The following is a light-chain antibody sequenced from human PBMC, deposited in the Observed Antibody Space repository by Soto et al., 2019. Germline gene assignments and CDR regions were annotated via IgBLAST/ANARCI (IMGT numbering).Light chain of an antibody. CDR2: GAS. CDR3: QQYYSSPRT. CDR1: QSVSSSE. V-gene: IGKV3-20*01. J-gene: IGKJ1*01. Sequence: EIVLTQSPDTVSLSPGEGATLSCRASQSVSSSELAWYQQKPGQVPRLLIYGASRRATGVSDRFSGSGSGTDFRLTISRLEPEDLAVYYCQQYYSSPRTFGQGTKVEIK.